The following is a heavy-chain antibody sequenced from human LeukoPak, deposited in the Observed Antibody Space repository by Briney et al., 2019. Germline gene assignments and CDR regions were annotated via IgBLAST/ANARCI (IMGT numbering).Heavy chain of an antibody. CDR2: ISYDGSNE. V-gene: IGHV3-30-3*01. Sequence: GGSLRLSCAASGFTFGSYAMHWVRQAPGKGLEWVAIISYDGSNEYYADSVKGRFTISRDNSKNTLYLQMNSLRAEDTTVYYCAKDLYYFGSGSHDYWGQGTLVTVSS. D-gene: IGHD3-10*01. CDR3: AKDLYYFGSGSHDY. CDR1: GFTFGSYA. J-gene: IGHJ4*02.